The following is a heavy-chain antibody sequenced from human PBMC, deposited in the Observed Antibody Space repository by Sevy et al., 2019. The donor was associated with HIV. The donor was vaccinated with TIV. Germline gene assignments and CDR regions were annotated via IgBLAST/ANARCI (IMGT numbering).Heavy chain of an antibody. CDR2: VKQDGSEK. Sequence: GGSLRLSCVASGFTFTSYSMSWVRQAPGKGLEWVANVKQDGSEKYYVDSVKGRFTISRDNAKNSLYLQMNSLRAEDTALYYCARDLWGSSSWNYWGQGTLVTVSS. V-gene: IGHV3-7*01. D-gene: IGHD6-13*01. CDR3: ARDLWGSSSWNY. CDR1: GFTFTSYS. J-gene: IGHJ4*02.